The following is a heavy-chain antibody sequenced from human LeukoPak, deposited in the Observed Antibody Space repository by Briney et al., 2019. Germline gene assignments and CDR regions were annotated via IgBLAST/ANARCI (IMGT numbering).Heavy chain of an antibody. V-gene: IGHV7-4-1*02. CDR3: ASLSAAERWGTLFDY. Sequence: ASVKGSCTASGYTFTSYAMNWVRQAPGQGLEWMGWINTNTGNPTYAQGFTGRFVFSLDTSVSTAYLQISSLKAEDTAVYYCASLSAAERWGTLFDYWGQGTLVTVSS. D-gene: IGHD4-23*01. CDR2: INTNTGNP. CDR1: GYTFTSYA. J-gene: IGHJ4*02.